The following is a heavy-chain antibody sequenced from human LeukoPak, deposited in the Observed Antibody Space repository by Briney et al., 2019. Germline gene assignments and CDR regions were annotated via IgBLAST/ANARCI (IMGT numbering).Heavy chain of an antibody. CDR2: ISSDGTNK. J-gene: IGHJ5*02. Sequence: GGSLRLSCAASRFTFRNYAMHWVRQAPGKGLEWVAVISSDGTNKDYADSVKGRFSISRDNSKNTLYLQMNRLRADDTAVYYCARDRSQEFDPWGQGTLVTVSS. D-gene: IGHD3-10*01. CDR1: RFTFRNYA. V-gene: IGHV3-30*04. CDR3: ARDRSQEFDP.